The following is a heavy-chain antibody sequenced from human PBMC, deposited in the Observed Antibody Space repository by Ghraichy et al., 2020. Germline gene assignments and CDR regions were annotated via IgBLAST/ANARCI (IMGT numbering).Heavy chain of an antibody. V-gene: IGHV4-59*01. CDR2: IYYSGST. CDR1: GGSISSYY. Sequence: ESLNISCTVSGGSISSYYWSWIRQPPGKGLEWIGYIYYSGSTNYNPSLKSRVTISVDTSKNQFSLKLSSVTAADTAVYYCARDRSEFDYWGQGTLVTVSS. J-gene: IGHJ4*02. CDR3: ARDRSEFDY.